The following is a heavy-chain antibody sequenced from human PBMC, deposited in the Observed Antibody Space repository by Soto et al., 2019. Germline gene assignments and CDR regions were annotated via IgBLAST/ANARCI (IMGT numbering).Heavy chain of an antibody. J-gene: IGHJ6*02. CDR2: MNPNSGNT. Sequence: ASVKVSCKASGYTFTSYDINWVRQATGQGLEWMGWMNPNSGNTGYAQKFQGRVTMTRNTSISTAYMELSSLRSEDTAVYYCASGPVGDFWSGYYPHYYYGMDVWGQGTTVTVSS. CDR1: GYTFTSYD. V-gene: IGHV1-8*01. CDR3: ASGPVGDFWSGYYPHYYYGMDV. D-gene: IGHD3-3*01.